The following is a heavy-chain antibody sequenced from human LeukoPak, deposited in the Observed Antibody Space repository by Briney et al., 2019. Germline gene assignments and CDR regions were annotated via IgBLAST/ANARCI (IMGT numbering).Heavy chain of an antibody. CDR2: ISYDGSNK. CDR3: ARDITSHYYYDSSGYYPSATDY. CDR1: GFTFSNYG. D-gene: IGHD3-22*01. V-gene: IGHV3-33*05. Sequence: GGSLRLSCAASGFTFSNYGMHWVRQAPGKGREWGALISYDGSNKYYADSVKGRFTISGDNSKNTLYLQMNSLRAEDTAVYFCARDITSHYYYDSSGYYPSATDYWGQGTLVTVSS. J-gene: IGHJ4*02.